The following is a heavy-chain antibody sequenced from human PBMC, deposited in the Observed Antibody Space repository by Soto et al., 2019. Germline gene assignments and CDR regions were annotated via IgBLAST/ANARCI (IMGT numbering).Heavy chain of an antibody. V-gene: IGHV1-18*01. CDR3: AREAFGSGSYYKTNWFDP. CDR1: GYTFTSYG. Sequence: QVQLVQSGAEVKKPGASVKVSCKASGYTFTSYGISWVRQAPGQGLEWMGWISAYNGNTNYAQKLQGRVTMTTDTSTSTAHMELRSLRSDDTAVYYCAREAFGSGSYYKTNWFDPWGQGTLVTVSS. D-gene: IGHD3-10*01. CDR2: ISAYNGNT. J-gene: IGHJ5*02.